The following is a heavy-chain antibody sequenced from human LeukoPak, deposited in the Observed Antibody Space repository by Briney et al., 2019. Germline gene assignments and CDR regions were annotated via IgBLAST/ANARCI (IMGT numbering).Heavy chain of an antibody. D-gene: IGHD3-10*01. CDR2: IKQDGSEK. V-gene: IGHV3-7*01. CDR3: ARFITMVRGVIGYYMDV. J-gene: IGHJ6*03. Sequence: GGSRRLSWAASGFTFSSYWMSWVRQAPGKGREWVAKIKQDGSEKYYVDSVKGRFTISRDNAKNSLYLQMNSLRAEDTAVYYCARFITMVRGVIGYYMDVWGKGTTVTVSS. CDR1: GFTFSSYW.